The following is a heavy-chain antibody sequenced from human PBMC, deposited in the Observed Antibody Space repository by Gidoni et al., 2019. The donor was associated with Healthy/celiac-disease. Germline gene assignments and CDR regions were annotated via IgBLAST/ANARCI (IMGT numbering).Heavy chain of an antibody. J-gene: IGHJ4*02. D-gene: IGHD2-8*01. Sequence: EVPLVESGGGLAKPGGSLILSCPASGFPFSSYSMNWVRQAPGKGVEWVSSISSSSSYIYYADAVKGRFTIARDNAKNSLYLQRNSLRAEDTAVYYCARPALSNDGLFLGYWGQGTLVTVSS. CDR1: GFPFSSYS. CDR3: ARPALSNDGLFLGY. CDR2: ISSSSSYI. V-gene: IGHV3-21*01.